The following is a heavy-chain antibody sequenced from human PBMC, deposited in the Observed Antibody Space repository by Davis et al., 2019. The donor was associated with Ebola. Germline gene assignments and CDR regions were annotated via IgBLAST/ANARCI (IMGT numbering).Heavy chain of an antibody. Sequence: PGGSLRLSCAASGFTFSSYAMSWIRQAPGKGLEWVSYISSSGSTIYYADSVKGRFTISRDNAKNSLYLQMNSLRAEDTAVYYCARKARGDGDYDWYFDLWGRGTLVTVSS. CDR1: GFTFSSYA. D-gene: IGHD4-17*01. V-gene: IGHV3-11*01. J-gene: IGHJ2*01. CDR2: ISSSGSTI. CDR3: ARKARGDGDYDWYFDL.